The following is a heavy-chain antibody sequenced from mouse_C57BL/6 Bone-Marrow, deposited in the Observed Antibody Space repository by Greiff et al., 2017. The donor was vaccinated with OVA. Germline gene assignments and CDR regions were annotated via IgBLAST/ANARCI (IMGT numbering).Heavy chain of an antibody. CDR3: ARGAIYYGNHWYFDV. V-gene: IGHV1-66*01. Sequence: QVQLQQSGPELVKPGASVKISCKASGYSFTSYYIHWVKQRPGQGLEWIGRIYPGSGNTKYNEKFKGKATLTADTSSSTAYMQLSSLTSEDSAVYYCARGAIYYGNHWYFDVWGTGTTVTVSS. D-gene: IGHD2-1*01. CDR1: GYSFTSYY. CDR2: IYPGSGNT. J-gene: IGHJ1*03.